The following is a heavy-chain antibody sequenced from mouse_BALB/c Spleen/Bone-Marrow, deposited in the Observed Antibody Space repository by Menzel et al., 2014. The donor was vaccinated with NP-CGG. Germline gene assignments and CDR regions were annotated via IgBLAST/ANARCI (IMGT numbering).Heavy chain of an antibody. CDR1: GYTFTSYW. CDR2: IYPGSGST. J-gene: IGHJ3*01. Sequence: LQQSGSELVRPGASVKLSCKASGYTFTSYWMHWVKQRPGQGLEWIGNIYPGSGSTNYDEKFKSKATLTVDTSSSTAYMQLSSPTSEDSAVYYCTKGLPSAYWGQGTLVTVSA. CDR3: TKGLPSAY. V-gene: IGHV1S22*01. D-gene: IGHD2-4*01.